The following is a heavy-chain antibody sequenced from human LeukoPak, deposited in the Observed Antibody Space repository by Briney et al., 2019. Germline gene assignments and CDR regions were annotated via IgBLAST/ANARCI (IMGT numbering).Heavy chain of an antibody. CDR3: ARNHCSSTSCYRGWFDP. Sequence: SETLSLTCTVSGGSISSSSYYWGWIRQPPGKGLEWIGTIYYSGSTYYSPSLESRVTISVDTSKNQFSLKLGSVTAADTAVYYCARNHCSSTSCYRGWFDPWGQGTLVTVSS. J-gene: IGHJ5*02. D-gene: IGHD2-2*01. V-gene: IGHV4-39*01. CDR2: IYYSGST. CDR1: GGSISSSSYY.